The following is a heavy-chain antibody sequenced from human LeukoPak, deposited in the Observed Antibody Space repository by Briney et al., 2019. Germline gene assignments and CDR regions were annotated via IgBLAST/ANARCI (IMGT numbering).Heavy chain of an antibody. D-gene: IGHD6-13*01. CDR2: INSDGSST. CDR1: GFTFSSYW. CDR3: ARGMEQQLAFDS. V-gene: IGHV3-74*01. J-gene: IGHJ4*02. Sequence: GGSLRLSCAASGFTFSSYWMHWVRQAPGKGLVWVSRINSDGSSTSYADSVKGRFTISRDNAKNTLYLQMNSLRAEDTAFYYCARGMEQQLAFDSWGQGTLVTVSS.